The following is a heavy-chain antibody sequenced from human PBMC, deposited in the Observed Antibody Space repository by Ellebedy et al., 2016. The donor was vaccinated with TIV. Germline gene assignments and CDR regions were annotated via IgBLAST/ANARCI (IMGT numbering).Heavy chain of an antibody. V-gene: IGHV3-74*01. CDR1: GFTFTQYW. CDR2: INSDGIST. J-gene: IGHJ2*01. CDR3: ARAGSRGWEPYFDL. D-gene: IGHD6-19*01. Sequence: GGSLKISCAASGFTFTQYWLHWVRQAPGKGPVWVSRINSDGISTTYADSVKGRFTISRDNAKNTLYLQMNSLSAEDTAVYYCARAGSRGWEPYFDLWGRGTLVTVSS.